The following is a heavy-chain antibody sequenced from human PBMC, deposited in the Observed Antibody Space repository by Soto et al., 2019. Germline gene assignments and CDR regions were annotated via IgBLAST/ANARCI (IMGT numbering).Heavy chain of an antibody. CDR2: IYYSGST. CDR1: GGSISSGGYY. J-gene: IGHJ6*02. CDR3: ARGVTIFGVVTSGMDV. V-gene: IGHV4-31*03. Sequence: SETLSLPCTVSGGSISSGGYYWIWIRQHPGKGLEWIGYIYYSGSTYYNPSLKSRVTISVDTSKNQFSLKLSSVTAADTAVYYCARGVTIFGVVTSGMDVWGQGTTVTVSS. D-gene: IGHD3-3*01.